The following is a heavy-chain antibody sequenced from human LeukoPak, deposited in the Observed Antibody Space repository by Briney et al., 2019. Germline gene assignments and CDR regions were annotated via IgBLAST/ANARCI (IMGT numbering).Heavy chain of an antibody. J-gene: IGHJ5*02. V-gene: IGHV4-4*07. Sequence: SETLSLTCTVSGGSISSYYRSWIRQPAGKGLEWIGRIYTSGSTNYNPSLKSRVTMSVDTSKNQFSLKLSSVTAADTAVYYCARTYYYGSGGYNWFDPWGQGTLVTVSS. D-gene: IGHD3-10*01. CDR2: IYTSGST. CDR3: ARTYYYGSGGYNWFDP. CDR1: GGSISSYY.